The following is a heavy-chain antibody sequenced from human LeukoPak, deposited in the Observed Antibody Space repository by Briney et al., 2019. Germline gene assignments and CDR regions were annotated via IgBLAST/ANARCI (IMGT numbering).Heavy chain of an antibody. V-gene: IGHV3-53*01. D-gene: IGHD4-17*01. Sequence: GGSLRLSCAASGFTVSSHYMSWVRQAPGKGLELVSVIYSGGSTYYADSVKGRFTISRDNSKNTLYLQMNSLRAEDTAVYYCARDRNGDYYFDYWGQGTVVSVSS. J-gene: IGHJ4*02. CDR2: IYSGGST. CDR1: GFTVSSHY. CDR3: ARDRNGDYYFDY.